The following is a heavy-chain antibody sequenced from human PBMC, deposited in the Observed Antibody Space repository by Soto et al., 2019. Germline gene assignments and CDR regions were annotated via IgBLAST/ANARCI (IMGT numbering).Heavy chain of an antibody. CDR3: ARGYVTMVRGVIEERNGMDV. CDR1: GGPFISYA. CDR2: IIPIFGTA. Sequence: SVKVSCTASGGPFISYAISWVRQAPGQGLEWMGGIIPIFGTANYAQKFQGRVTITADESTSTAYMELSSLRSEDTAVYYCARGYVTMVRGVIEERNGMDVWGQGTTVTVSS. D-gene: IGHD3-10*01. V-gene: IGHV1-69*01. J-gene: IGHJ6*02.